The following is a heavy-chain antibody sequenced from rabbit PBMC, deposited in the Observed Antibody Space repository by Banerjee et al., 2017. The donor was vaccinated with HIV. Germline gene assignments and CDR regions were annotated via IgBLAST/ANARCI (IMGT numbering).Heavy chain of an antibody. CDR3: ARDLAGVIGWNFNL. V-gene: IGHV1S45*01. J-gene: IGHJ4*01. CDR1: GFTFSSYW. Sequence: QEQLEESGGDLVKPGASLTLTCTASGFTFSSYWICWVRQAPGKGLEWVACMTTGDGNTYYASWAKGRFTISRTSSTTVTLQMTSLPAADTATYFCARDLAGVIGWNFNLWGPGTLVTVS. D-gene: IGHD4-1*01. CDR2: MTTGDGNT.